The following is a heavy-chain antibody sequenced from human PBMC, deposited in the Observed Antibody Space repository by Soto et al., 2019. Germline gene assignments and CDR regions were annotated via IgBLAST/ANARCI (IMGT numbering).Heavy chain of an antibody. J-gene: IGHJ4*02. CDR3: TRRIGLVGATPGAVDY. CDR1: GFTFGDYA. V-gene: IGHV3-49*03. CDR2: IRSKAYGGTT. Sequence: GGSLRLSCTASGFTFGDYAMSWFRQAPGKGLEWVGFIRSKAYGGTTEYAASVKGRFTISRDDSKSIAYLQMNSLKTEDTAMYYCTRRIGLVGATPGAVDYWGQGTLVTVSS. D-gene: IGHD1-26*01.